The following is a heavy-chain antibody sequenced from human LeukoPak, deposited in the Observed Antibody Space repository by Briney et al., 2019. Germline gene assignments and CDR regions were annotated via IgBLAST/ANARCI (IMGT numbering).Heavy chain of an antibody. Sequence: PGGSLRLSCAASGFTFDDYAMHWVRQAPGKGLEWVSLISWDGGSTHYADSVKGRFTISRDNNKNSLFLQMNSLRAEDTAFYYCAKDYSSGWGRGFDYWGQGTLVTVSS. CDR3: AKDYSSGWGRGFDY. J-gene: IGHJ4*02. CDR2: ISWDGGST. CDR1: GFTFDDYA. D-gene: IGHD6-19*01. V-gene: IGHV3-43D*03.